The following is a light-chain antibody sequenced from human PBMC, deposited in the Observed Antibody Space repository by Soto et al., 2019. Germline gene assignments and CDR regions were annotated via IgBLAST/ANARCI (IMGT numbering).Light chain of an antibody. V-gene: IGLV1-44*01. J-gene: IGLJ2*01. Sequence: QSVLTQPPSASGTPGQRVTISCSGSNSNIGSNTVNWYQQLPGTAPKLLIYSINQRPSVVPDRFSGSQSGTSASLAISGLQYEDEADYYCAAWDDSLNGVRFGGGTKLTV. CDR3: AAWDDSLNGVR. CDR1: NSNIGSNT. CDR2: SIN.